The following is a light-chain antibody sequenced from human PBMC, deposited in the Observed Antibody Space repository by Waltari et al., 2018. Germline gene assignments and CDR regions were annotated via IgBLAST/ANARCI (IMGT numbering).Light chain of an antibody. J-gene: IGLJ1*01. CDR1: SSEVGGYNY. CDR3: SSYTSSSTLYV. CDR2: DVS. V-gene: IGLV2-14*01. Sequence: QSALTQPASVSGSPGQSITISCTGTSSEVGGYNYVSWYQQHPGKAPKLMIYDVSKRPSGVSNRLSGSKSGNTASLTISGLQAEDEADYYCSSYTSSSTLYVFGTGTKVTVL.